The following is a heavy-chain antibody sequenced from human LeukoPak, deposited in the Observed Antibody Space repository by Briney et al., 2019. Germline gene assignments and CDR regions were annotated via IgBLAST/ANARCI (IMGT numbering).Heavy chain of an antibody. CDR1: GGSISSYY. J-gene: IGHJ5*02. Sequence: SETLSLTCTVSGGSISSYYWSWIRQPPGKGLEWIGYIYYSGSTNYNPSLKSRVTISVDTSKNQFSLKLSSVTAADTAVYYCARQRYCSSTSCHSNWFDPWGQGTLVTVSS. CDR3: ARQRYCSSTSCHSNWFDP. V-gene: IGHV4-59*08. D-gene: IGHD2-2*01. CDR2: IYYSGST.